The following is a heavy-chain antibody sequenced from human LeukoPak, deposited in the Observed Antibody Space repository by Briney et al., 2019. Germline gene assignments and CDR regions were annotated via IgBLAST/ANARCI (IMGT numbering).Heavy chain of an antibody. CDR3: ARSGPHDASAWFDP. CDR2: IYYSGST. J-gene: IGHJ5*02. V-gene: IGHV4-31*03. D-gene: IGHD1-1*01. CDR1: GGSISSGGYY. Sequence: SETLSLTCTVSGGSISSGGYYWSWIRQHPGKGLEWIGYIYYSGSTYYNPSLKSRVTISVDTSKNQFSLKLSSVPAADTAVYYRARSGPHDASAWFDPWGQGTLVTVSS.